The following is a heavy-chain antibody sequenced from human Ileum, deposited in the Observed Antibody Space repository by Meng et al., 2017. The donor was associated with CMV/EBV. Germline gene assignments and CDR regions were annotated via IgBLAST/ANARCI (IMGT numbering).Heavy chain of an antibody. CDR3: ASPIAVAGNYYGMDV. CDR2: ISYDGSNK. D-gene: IGHD6-19*01. Sequence: GESLKISCAASEFTFSSYAMHWVRQAPGKGLEWVAVISYDGSNKYYADSVKGRFTISRDNSKNTLYLQMNSLRAEDTAVYYCASPIAVAGNYYGMDVWGQGTTVTVSS. V-gene: IGHV3-30-3*01. J-gene: IGHJ6*02. CDR1: EFTFSSYA.